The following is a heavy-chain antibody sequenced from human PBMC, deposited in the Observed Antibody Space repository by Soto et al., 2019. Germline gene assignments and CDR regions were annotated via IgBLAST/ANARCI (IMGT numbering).Heavy chain of an antibody. V-gene: IGHV1-69*06. CDR2: IIPIFGTA. J-gene: IGHJ4*02. D-gene: IGHD3-22*01. CDR1: GGTFSSYA. Sequence: SVKVSCKASGGTFSSYAISWVRQAPGQGLEWMGGIIPIFGTANYAQKFQGRVTITADKSTSTAYMELSSLRSEDTAVYYCASDYYDSSGYYYLGYWGQGTLVTVSS. CDR3: ASDYYDSSGYYYLGY.